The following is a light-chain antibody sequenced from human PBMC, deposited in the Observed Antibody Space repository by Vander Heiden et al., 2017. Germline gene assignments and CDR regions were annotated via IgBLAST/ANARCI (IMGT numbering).Light chain of an antibody. CDR2: LAS. V-gene: IGKV4-1*01. J-gene: IGKJ2*01. CDR1: QSVLYSSNNKNY. CDR3: QQYYSTPGYT. Sequence: DIVMTQSPDSLAVSLGERATINCKSSQSVLYSSNNKNYLAWYQQKPGQPPKLLIYLASTRESGVPDRFSGSGSGTDFTLTISSLQAEDVAVYYCQQYYSTPGYTFGQGTKLEIK.